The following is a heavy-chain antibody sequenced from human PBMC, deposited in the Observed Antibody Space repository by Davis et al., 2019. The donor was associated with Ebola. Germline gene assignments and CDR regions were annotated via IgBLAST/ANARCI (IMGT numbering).Heavy chain of an antibody. CDR3: ARAILQLWTL. CDR1: GFTFSNFH. V-gene: IGHV3-7*03. Sequence: GGSLRLSCAATGFTFSNFHMNWVRQAPGKGLEWVANIKQDGSEKYYVDSVKGRFTISRDNAKNSLYLQMNSLRAEDTAVYYCARAILQLWTLWGQGTLVTVSS. CDR2: IKQDGSEK. D-gene: IGHD5-18*01. J-gene: IGHJ4*02.